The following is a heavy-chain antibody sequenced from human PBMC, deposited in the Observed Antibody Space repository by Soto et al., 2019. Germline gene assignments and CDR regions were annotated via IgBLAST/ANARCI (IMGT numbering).Heavy chain of an antibody. J-gene: IGHJ4*02. CDR1: GFTFTSSA. V-gene: IGHV1-58*01. D-gene: IGHD1-26*01. CDR3: AAVGASESYYFDY. Sequence: ASVKVSCKASGFTFTSSAVQWVRQARGQRLEWIGWIVVGSGNTNYAQKFQERVTITRDMSTSTAYMELSSLRSEDKAVYYCAAVGASESYYFDYWGQGTLVTVSS. CDR2: IVVGSGNT.